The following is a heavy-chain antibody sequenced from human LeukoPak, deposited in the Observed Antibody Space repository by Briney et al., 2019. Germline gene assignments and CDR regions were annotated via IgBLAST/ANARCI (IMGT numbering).Heavy chain of an antibody. D-gene: IGHD6-19*01. V-gene: IGHV3-48*03. CDR3: AREVAGTGTSEFDY. CDR2: ITSSGDTI. J-gene: IGHJ4*02. Sequence: GGSLRLSCATSGFTFSNNEMNWVRQAPGKGLEWIAHITSSGDTIFYADSVKGRFTISRDNAKNSVFLQMNNLGAEDTAVYYCAREVAGTGTSEFDYWGQGTLVTVSS. CDR1: GFTFSNNE.